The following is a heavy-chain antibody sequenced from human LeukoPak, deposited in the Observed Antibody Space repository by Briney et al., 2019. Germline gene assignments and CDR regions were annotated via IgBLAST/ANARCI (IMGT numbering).Heavy chain of an antibody. CDR3: ARVMRYCSGGSCYYYGMDV. CDR2: ISSSGSTI. J-gene: IGHJ6*02. D-gene: IGHD2-15*01. Sequence: GGSLRLSCAASGFTFSSYEMNWVRQAPGKGLEWVSYISSSGSTIYYADSVKGRFTISRDNAKNSLYLQMNSLRAEDTAVYYCARVMRYCSGGSCYYYGMDVWGQETTVTVSS. V-gene: IGHV3-48*03. CDR1: GFTFSSYE.